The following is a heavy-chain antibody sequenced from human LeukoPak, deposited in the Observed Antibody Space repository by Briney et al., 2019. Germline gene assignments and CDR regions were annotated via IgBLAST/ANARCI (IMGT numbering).Heavy chain of an antibody. J-gene: IGHJ4*02. V-gene: IGHV3-23*01. CDR1: GFTFSSYA. D-gene: IGHD3-22*01. CDR3: AKDLLHYYDSSGYYPFDY. CDR2: ISGSGGST. Sequence: GGSLRLSCAASGFTFSSYAMSWARQAPGKGLEWVSAISGSGGSTYYADSVKGRFTISRDNSKNTLYLQMNSLRAEDTAVYYCAKDLLHYYDSSGYYPFDYWGQGTLVTVSS.